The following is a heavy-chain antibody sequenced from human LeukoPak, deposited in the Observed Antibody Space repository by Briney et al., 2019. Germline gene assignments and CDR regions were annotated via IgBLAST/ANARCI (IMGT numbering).Heavy chain of an antibody. V-gene: IGHV1-69*04. CDR3: AREDYCANWFDP. CDR1: GGTFSSYA. Sequence: SVKVSCKASGGTFSSYAISWVRQAPGQGLEWMGRTIPILGIANYAQKFQGRVTITADKSTSTAYMELSSLRSEDTAVYYCAREDYCANWFDPWGQGTLVTDSS. CDR2: TIPILGIA. J-gene: IGHJ5*02. D-gene: IGHD3-10*01.